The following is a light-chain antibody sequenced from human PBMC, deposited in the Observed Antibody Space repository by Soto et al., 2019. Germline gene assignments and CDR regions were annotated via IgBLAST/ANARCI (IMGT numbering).Light chain of an antibody. CDR1: QSISSW. CDR3: QQYNSYPYT. CDR2: KAS. J-gene: IGKJ2*01. V-gene: IGKV1-5*03. Sequence: DIQGTQSPSTLSSSGGDRVTITCLSSQSISSWLAWYQQKPGKAPKLLIYKASSLESGVPSRFSGSGSGTEFTLTISSLQPDDFATYYCQQYNSYPYTFGQGTKVDIK.